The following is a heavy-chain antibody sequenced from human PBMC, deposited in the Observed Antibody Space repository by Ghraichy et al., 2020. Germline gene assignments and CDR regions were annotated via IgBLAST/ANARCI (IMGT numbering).Heavy chain of an antibody. CDR3: ARDRWESVGDCSSTSCYPGQRWYGMDV. D-gene: IGHD2-2*01. J-gene: IGHJ6*02. Sequence: LRLSCAASGFTFSSYSMNWVRQAPGKGLEWVSSISSSSSYIYYADSVKGRFTISRDNAKNSLYLQMNSLRAEDTAVYYCARDRWESVGDCSSTSCYPGQRWYGMDVWGQGTTVTVSS. V-gene: IGHV3-21*01. CDR1: GFTFSSYS. CDR2: ISSSSSYI.